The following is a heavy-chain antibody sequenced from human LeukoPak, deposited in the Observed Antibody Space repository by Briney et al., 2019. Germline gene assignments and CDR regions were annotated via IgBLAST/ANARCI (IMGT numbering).Heavy chain of an antibody. D-gene: IGHD6-19*01. Sequence: GESLKISXKGSGYSFSSYWIGWVRQMPGIGLEWTGIIYPGDSDTRYSPSFQGQVTISADKSISTAYLQWSSLKASDTAMYYCARSSGWTKYNWLDPWGQGTLVTVSS. CDR1: GYSFSSYW. V-gene: IGHV5-51*01. J-gene: IGHJ5*02. CDR2: IYPGDSDT. CDR3: ARSSGWTKYNWLDP.